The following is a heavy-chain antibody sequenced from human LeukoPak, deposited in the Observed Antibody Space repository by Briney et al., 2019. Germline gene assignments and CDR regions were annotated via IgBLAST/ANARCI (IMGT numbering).Heavy chain of an antibody. V-gene: IGHV4-34*01. CDR2: INHSGST. CDR1: GGSLSGYY. D-gene: IGHD1-26*01. CDR3: ARLFTGRVIVGATTGYYYYYMDV. Sequence: SETLSLTCAVYGGSLSGYYWSWIRQPPGKGLEWIGEINHSGSTNYNPSLKSRVTISVDTYKNQFSLKLSSVTAADTAVYYCARLFTGRVIVGATTGYYYYYMDVWGKGTTVTVSS. J-gene: IGHJ6*03.